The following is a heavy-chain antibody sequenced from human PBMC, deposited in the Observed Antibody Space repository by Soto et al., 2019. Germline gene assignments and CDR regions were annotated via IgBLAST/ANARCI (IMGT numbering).Heavy chain of an antibody. Sequence: QVQLQESGPGLVKPSGTLSLTCAVSSGSISSSNWWSWVRQPPGKGLEWIGEIYHSGSTNYNPSLKSRVTISVDKSMNQFSLQLSSVTGADTAVYYWARSRVVVANNLPDAFDIWGQGTMVTVSS. D-gene: IGHD2-15*01. V-gene: IGHV4-4*02. CDR3: ARSRVVVANNLPDAFDI. J-gene: IGHJ3*02. CDR1: SGSISSSNW. CDR2: IYHSGST.